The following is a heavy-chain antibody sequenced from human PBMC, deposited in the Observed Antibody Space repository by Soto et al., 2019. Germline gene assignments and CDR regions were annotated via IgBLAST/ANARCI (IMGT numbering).Heavy chain of an antibody. V-gene: IGHV1-2*04. J-gene: IGHJ6*02. D-gene: IGHD2-2*01. CDR3: ARGDCSSTSCQYYYYYGMDV. CDR2: INPNSGGT. CDR1: GYTFTGYY. Sequence: ASVKVSCKASGYTFTGYYMHWVRQAPGQGLEWMGWINPNSGGTNYAQKFQGWVTMTRDTSISTAYMELSRLRSDDTAVYYCARGDCSSTSCQYYYYYGMDVWGQGTTVTVSS.